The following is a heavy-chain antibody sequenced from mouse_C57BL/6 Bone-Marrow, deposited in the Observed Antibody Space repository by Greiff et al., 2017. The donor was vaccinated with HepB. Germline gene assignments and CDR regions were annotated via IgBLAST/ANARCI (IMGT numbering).Heavy chain of an antibody. CDR2: IDPSDSYT. V-gene: IGHV1-50*01. CDR3: ASGPVTDY. CDR1: GYTFTSYW. J-gene: IGHJ2*01. D-gene: IGHD2-2*01. Sequence: VQLQQPGAELVKPGASVKLSCKASGYTFTSYWMQWVKQRPGQGLEWIGEIDPSDSYTNYNQKFKGKATLTVDTSSSTAYMQLSSLTSEDSAVYYCASGPVTDYWGQGTTLTVSS.